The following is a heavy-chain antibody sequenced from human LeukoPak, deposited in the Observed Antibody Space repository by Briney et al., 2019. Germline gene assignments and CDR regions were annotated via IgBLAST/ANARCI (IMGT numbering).Heavy chain of an antibody. V-gene: IGHV4-59*11. CDR1: DDSFSSHY. CDR2: ISYIGTT. CDR3: ARDLVTVTKGFDI. D-gene: IGHD4-17*01. Sequence: SETLSLTRAVSDDSFSSHYWTWIRQPPGKGLEWIGYISYIGTTNYNPSLKSRVTISIDTSKNQFSLKLSSVTAADTAVYYCARDLVTVTKGFDIWGQGTMVSVSS. J-gene: IGHJ3*02.